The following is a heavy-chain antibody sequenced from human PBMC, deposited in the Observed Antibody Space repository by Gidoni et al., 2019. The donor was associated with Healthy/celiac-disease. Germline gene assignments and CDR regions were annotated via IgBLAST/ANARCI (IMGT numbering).Heavy chain of an antibody. Sequence: QVQLQPWGAGLLTPSETLSLTCAFYGGSFSGYYWSWIRQPPGKGLEWIGEINHSGSTNYNPSLKSRVTISVDTSKNQFSLKLSSVTAADTAVYYCARRRGRQSRYFDYWGQGTLVTVSS. CDR2: INHSGST. J-gene: IGHJ4*02. CDR3: ARRRGRQSRYFDY. V-gene: IGHV4-34*01. CDR1: GGSFSGYY.